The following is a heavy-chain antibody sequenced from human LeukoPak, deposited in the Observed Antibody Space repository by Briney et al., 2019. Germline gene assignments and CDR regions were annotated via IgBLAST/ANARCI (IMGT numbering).Heavy chain of an antibody. CDR2: IKHDGSEK. Sequence: HPGGSLRLSCAASGFISSSYWMSWVRQAPGKGLEWVANIKHDGSEKYYVDSVKGRFTISRDNAKDSLYLQMNSLRAQDMAVYYCARANSLGYWGQGTLVTVSS. D-gene: IGHD2/OR15-2a*01. CDR1: GFISSSYW. J-gene: IGHJ4*02. CDR3: ARANSLGY. V-gene: IGHV3-7*01.